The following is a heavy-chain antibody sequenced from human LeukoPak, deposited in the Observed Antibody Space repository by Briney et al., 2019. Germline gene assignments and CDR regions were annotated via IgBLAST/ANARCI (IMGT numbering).Heavy chain of an antibody. Sequence: GGSLRLSCSASGFSFRAYAMHWVRQAPGKGLEHVSAISSDGGTTYCADSVEGRFTISRDNSKNTLYLQMSSLRTEDTAVYYCVKDDYMMFWGQGTLVTVSS. CDR2: ISSDGGTT. V-gene: IGHV3-64D*06. D-gene: IGHD4/OR15-4a*01. CDR1: GFSFRAYA. CDR3: VKDDYMMF. J-gene: IGHJ4*02.